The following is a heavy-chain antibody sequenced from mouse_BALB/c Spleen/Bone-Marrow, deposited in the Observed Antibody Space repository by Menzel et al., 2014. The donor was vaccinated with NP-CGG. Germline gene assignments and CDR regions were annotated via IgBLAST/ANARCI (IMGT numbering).Heavy chain of an antibody. J-gene: IGHJ3*01. D-gene: IGHD2-14*01. V-gene: IGHV14-3*02. Sequence: VQLQQPGAELVKPGASVKLSCTASGFNIKDTYMHWVKQRPEQGLEWIGRIDPANGNTKYDPKFQGKATITADTSSNTAYLQLSSLTSEDTAVYYCARGYDEGFTYRGQGTLVTVSA. CDR3: ARGYDEGFTY. CDR2: IDPANGNT. CDR1: GFNIKDTY.